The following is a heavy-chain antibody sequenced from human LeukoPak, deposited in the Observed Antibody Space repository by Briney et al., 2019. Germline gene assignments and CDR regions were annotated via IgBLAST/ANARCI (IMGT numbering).Heavy chain of an antibody. Sequence: GGSLRLSCAASGFTFDDYAMHWVRQASGKGLEWVSHITWDGGSTHYADSVEGRFTISRDNRENSLYLQMNSLRPEDAALYYCAKDRAARGRGNYFYMDVWGKGTTVTVSS. CDR3: AKDRAARGRGNYFYMDV. CDR1: GFTFDDYA. CDR2: ITWDGGST. J-gene: IGHJ6*03. V-gene: IGHV3-43D*03. D-gene: IGHD2/OR15-2a*01.